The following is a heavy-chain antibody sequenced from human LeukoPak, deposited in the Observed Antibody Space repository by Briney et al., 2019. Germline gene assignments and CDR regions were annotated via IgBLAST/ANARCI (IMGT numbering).Heavy chain of an antibody. D-gene: IGHD6-19*01. Sequence: SETLSLTCTVSGGSIISYYWSWIRQPPGKGLEWIGYIYYSGSTNYNPSLKSRVTISVDTSKNQFSLKLTSVTAADTAVYYCARGWSSGWGNDYWGQGTLVTVSS. CDR1: GGSIISYY. J-gene: IGHJ4*02. V-gene: IGHV4-59*01. CDR2: IYYSGST. CDR3: ARGWSSGWGNDY.